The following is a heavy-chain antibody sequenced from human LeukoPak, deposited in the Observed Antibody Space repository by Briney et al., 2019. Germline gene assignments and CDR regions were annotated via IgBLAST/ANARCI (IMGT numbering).Heavy chain of an antibody. Sequence: ASVKVSCKASGYTFTSYGISWVRRAPGQGLEWMGWISAYNGNTNYAQKLQGRVTMTTDTSTSTAYMELSSLRSEDTAVYYCARVRSITMVRGVSYGMDVWGQGTTVTVSS. CDR3: ARVRSITMVRGVSYGMDV. V-gene: IGHV1-18*01. J-gene: IGHJ6*02. D-gene: IGHD3-10*01. CDR2: ISAYNGNT. CDR1: GYTFTSYG.